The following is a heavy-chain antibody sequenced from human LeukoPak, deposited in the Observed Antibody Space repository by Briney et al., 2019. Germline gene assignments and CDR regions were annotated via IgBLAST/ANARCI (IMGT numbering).Heavy chain of an antibody. D-gene: IGHD5-18*01. V-gene: IGHV4-34*01. CDR1: GGSFSGYY. CDR2: INHSGST. Sequence: SETLSLTCAVYGGSFSGYYWSWIRQPPGKGLEWIGEINHSGSTNYNPSLKSRVTISVDTSKNQFTLKLSSVTAADTAVYYCARGTAMVSFDYWGQGTLVTVSS. CDR3: ARGTAMVSFDY. J-gene: IGHJ4*02.